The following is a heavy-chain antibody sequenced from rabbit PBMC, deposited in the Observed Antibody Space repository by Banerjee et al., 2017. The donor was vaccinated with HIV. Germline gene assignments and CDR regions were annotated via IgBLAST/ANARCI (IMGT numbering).Heavy chain of an antibody. V-gene: IGHV1S45*01. J-gene: IGHJ4*01. CDR3: ARNTDYAVAFNL. Sequence: QEQLVESGGGLVQPEGSLTLTCKASGFDFSSSYWIYWVRQAPGKGLELIACIYTGSGSAYYASWAKGRFTISKTSSTTVTLQMTSLTAADTATYFCARNTDYAVAFNLWGPGTLVTVS. CDR1: GFDFSSSYW. D-gene: IGHD4-2*01. CDR2: IYTGSGSA.